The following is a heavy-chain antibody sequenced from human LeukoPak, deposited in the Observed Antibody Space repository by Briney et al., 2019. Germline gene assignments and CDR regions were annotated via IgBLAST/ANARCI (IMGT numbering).Heavy chain of an antibody. CDR1: GGSISSYY. Sequence: SETLSLTCTVSGGSISSYYWSSIRQPAGKGLEWIGRIYTSGSTNYNPSLKSRVTMSVDTSKNQFSLKLSSVTAADTAVYYCARGASAARNTVFDYWGQGTLVTVSS. CDR3: ARGASAARNTVFDY. D-gene: IGHD6-6*01. V-gene: IGHV4-4*07. CDR2: IYTSGST. J-gene: IGHJ4*02.